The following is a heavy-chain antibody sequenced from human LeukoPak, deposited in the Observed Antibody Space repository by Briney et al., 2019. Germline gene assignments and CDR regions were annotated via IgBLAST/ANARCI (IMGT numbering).Heavy chain of an antibody. V-gene: IGHV1-2*02. CDR2: INPNSGGT. Sequence: ASVKVSCKASGYTFTGYYMHWMRQAPGQGLEWMGWINPNSGGTNYAQKFQGRVTMTRDTSISTAYMELSRLRSDDTAVYYCARDPCRGGSCPDNNWFDPWGQGTLVTVSS. J-gene: IGHJ5*02. CDR1: GYTFTGYY. CDR3: ARDPCRGGSCPDNNWFDP. D-gene: IGHD2-15*01.